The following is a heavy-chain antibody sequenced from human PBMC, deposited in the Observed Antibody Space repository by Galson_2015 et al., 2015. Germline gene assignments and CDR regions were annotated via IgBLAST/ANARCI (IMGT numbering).Heavy chain of an antibody. CDR3: ARVHYYDSSGYFTFEI. CDR1: GGSISSSNW. J-gene: IGHJ3*02. Sequence: ETLSLTCAVSGGSISSSNWWSWVRQPPGQGLEWIGEIYHSGSTNYNPFLKSRVTISVDKSKNQFSLKLSSMTAADTAVYYCARVHYYDSSGYFTFEIWGQGTMVTVSS. CDR2: IYHSGST. D-gene: IGHD3-22*01. V-gene: IGHV4-4*02.